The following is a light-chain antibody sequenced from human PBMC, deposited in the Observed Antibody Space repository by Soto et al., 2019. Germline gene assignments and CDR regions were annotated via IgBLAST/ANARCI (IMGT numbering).Light chain of an antibody. CDR2: AAS. CDR3: QQSYSTLRA. CDR1: QSISSY. J-gene: IGKJ2*01. Sequence: DIQMTQSPSSLSASVGDRVTITCRASQSISSYLNWYQQKPEKAPKLLIYAASSLQSGVPSKFSGSGSGTDFTLTISILQPEDFATYYCQQSYSTLRAFGQGTKLEI. V-gene: IGKV1-39*01.